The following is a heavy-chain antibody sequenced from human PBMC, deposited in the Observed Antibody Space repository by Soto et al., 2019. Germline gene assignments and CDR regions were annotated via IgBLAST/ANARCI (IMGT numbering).Heavy chain of an antibody. J-gene: IGHJ6*02. V-gene: IGHV1-69*06. CDR2: IIPIFGTA. D-gene: IGHD3-10*01. CDR3: ARDVVWFGRLTSDYYYGMDV. CDR1: GGTFSSYA. Sequence: QVQLVQSGAEVKKPGSSVKVSCKASGGTFSSYAISWVRQAPGQGLEWMGGIIPIFGTANYAQKFQGRVTITAGKSTSTAYMELSSLRSEDTAVYYCARDVVWFGRLTSDYYYGMDVWGQGTTVTVSS.